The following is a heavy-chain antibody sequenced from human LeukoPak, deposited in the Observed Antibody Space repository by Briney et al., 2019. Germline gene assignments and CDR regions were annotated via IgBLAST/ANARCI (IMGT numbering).Heavy chain of an antibody. Sequence: GGSLRLSCAASGFTFSDYYMSWIRQAPGKGLEWVSYISSSGSTIYYADSVKGRFTISRDNAKNSLYLQMNRMRAEDTAVYYCARDRHLEVRFQHWGKGTLVTVSS. D-gene: IGHD3-10*01. CDR3: ARDRHLEVRFQH. V-gene: IGHV3-11*04. J-gene: IGHJ1*01. CDR2: ISSSGSTI. CDR1: GFTFSDYY.